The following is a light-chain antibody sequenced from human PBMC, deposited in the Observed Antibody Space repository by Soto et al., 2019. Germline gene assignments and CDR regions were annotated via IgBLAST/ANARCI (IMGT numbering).Light chain of an antibody. V-gene: IGKV4-1*01. J-gene: IGKJ4*01. CDR2: WAS. Sequence: DIVMTQSPDSLAVSLGERATINCKSSQSVLYNSNNKHFLAWYQQKPGQPPKLLIYWASTRESGVPDRFSGSGSGTDFTLTISSLQAEDVAVYYCQQYYSTPPTFGGGTKVEIK. CDR1: QSVLYNSNNKHF. CDR3: QQYYSTPPT.